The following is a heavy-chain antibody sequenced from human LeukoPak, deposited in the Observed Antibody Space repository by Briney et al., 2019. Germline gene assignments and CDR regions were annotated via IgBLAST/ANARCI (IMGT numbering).Heavy chain of an antibody. CDR2: ISSTSSTI. V-gene: IGHV3-48*01. CDR1: GFTFSSYS. Sequence: GGSLRLSCAASGFTFSSYSMNWVRQAPGKGLEWVSYISSTSSTIYYADSVKGRFTISRDNAKNSLFLQMNSLRAEDTAVYYCARAPVTSCRGAYCYPFDYWGQGTLVTVSS. D-gene: IGHD2-21*01. CDR3: ARAPVTSCRGAYCYPFDY. J-gene: IGHJ4*02.